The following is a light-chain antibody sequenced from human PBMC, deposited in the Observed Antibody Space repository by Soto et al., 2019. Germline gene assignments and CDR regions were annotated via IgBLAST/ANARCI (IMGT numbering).Light chain of an antibody. V-gene: IGKV3-15*01. J-gene: IGKJ1*01. CDR2: GAS. CDR1: QSISSNY. Sequence: NVLTPSPGTLSLSPGEGATLSCRASQSISSNYLAWYHQKPGQAPRLLIYGASNRATGIPARFSASGSGTEFTLTISSLQSEDFAVYYCQQYNNWPRTFGQGTKVDIK. CDR3: QQYNNWPRT.